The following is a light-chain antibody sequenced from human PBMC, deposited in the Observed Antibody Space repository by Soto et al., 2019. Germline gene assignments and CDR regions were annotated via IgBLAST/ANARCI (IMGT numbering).Light chain of an antibody. CDR2: DVS. J-gene: IGLJ1*01. CDR1: SSDVGAYNH. Sequence: QSALTQPRSVSGSPGQSVTISCTGTSSDVGAYNHVSWYQQHPGKAPKLMIYDVSERPSGVPDRFSGSKSANTASLIISGLQAEDEADYYCCSYAGTYTYVFGTGTKLTVL. V-gene: IGLV2-11*01. CDR3: CSYAGTYTYV.